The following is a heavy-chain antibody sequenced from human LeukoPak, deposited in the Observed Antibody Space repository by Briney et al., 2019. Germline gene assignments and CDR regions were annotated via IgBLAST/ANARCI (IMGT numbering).Heavy chain of an antibody. D-gene: IGHD3-22*01. Sequence: GGSLRLSCVASGITFSNYAMSWVRQAPGKGLEWVSGISGSGDNTYYADSVKGRFTISRDNSKNTLYVQVNSLGTEDTAAYYCAKGSYYDSSGSFYFDYWGQGTLVTVSS. CDR2: ISGSGDNT. J-gene: IGHJ4*02. CDR3: AKGSYYDSSGSFYFDY. V-gene: IGHV3-23*01. CDR1: GITFSNYA.